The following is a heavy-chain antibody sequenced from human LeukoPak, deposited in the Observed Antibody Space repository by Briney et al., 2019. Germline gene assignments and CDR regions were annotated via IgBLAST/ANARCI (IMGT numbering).Heavy chain of an antibody. Sequence: PSETLSLTCAVYGVSFSNYYWSWIRQPPGKGLEWIGEINDSGRINYSPSLMSRVSVSVDTSKNKFSLMLTSFLCADAAVYYCARRWNYGRNYYIDVWGNGATVSVSS. J-gene: IGHJ6*03. CDR2: INDSGRI. V-gene: IGHV4-34*01. CDR1: GVSFSNYY. CDR3: ARRWNYGRNYYIDV. D-gene: IGHD1-7*01.